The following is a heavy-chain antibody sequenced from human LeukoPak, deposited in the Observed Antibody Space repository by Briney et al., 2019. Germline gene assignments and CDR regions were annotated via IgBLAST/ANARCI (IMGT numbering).Heavy chain of an antibody. CDR1: GYTFTGYY. CDR3: ARGGYSSGWSVFDY. D-gene: IGHD6-19*01. V-gene: IGHV1-2*04. CDR2: INPNSGGT. J-gene: IGHJ4*02. Sequence: ASMKVSCKASGYTFTGYYMHWVRQAPGQGLEWMGWINPNSGGTNYAQKFQGWVTVTRDTSISTAYMELSRLRSDDTAVYYCARGGYSSGWSVFDYWGQGTLVTVSS.